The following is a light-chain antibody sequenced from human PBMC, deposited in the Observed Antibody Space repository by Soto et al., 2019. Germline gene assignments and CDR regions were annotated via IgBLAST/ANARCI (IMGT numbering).Light chain of an antibody. V-gene: IGKV2-30*01. J-gene: IGKJ2*01. CDR1: QSLVSSDGNTY. CDR3: MQRSHWPHT. CDR2: EVS. Sequence: DVMMTQSPLSLPVTLGQPAYVSCRSSQSLVSSDGNTYLDWFQQRTGQSPRRLIYEVSKRDSGVPDTFSGSGSGTDFTLKISRVEADDVGIYYCMQRSHWPHTFGEGTRLEIK.